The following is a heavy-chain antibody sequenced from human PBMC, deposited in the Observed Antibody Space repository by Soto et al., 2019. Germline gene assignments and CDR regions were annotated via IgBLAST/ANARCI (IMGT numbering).Heavy chain of an antibody. J-gene: IGHJ6*02. CDR2: IYPGDSDT. Sequence: GESLKISCEGSGYTFTNYRIGWVRQMPGKGLEWMGIIYPGDSDTRYSPSFQGQVTISADKSISTAYLQWSSLKASDTAIYYCARTAAAGKYYYGVDVWGQGTTVTVSS. CDR1: GYTFTNYR. CDR3: ARTAAAGKYYYGVDV. D-gene: IGHD6-13*01. V-gene: IGHV5-51*01.